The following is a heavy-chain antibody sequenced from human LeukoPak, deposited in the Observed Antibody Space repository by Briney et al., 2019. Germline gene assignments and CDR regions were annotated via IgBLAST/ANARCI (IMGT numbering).Heavy chain of an antibody. J-gene: IGHJ1*01. Sequence: SETLSLTCTVSGGSISSSSYYWGWIRQPPGKGLEWIGSIYYSGSTYYNPSLKSRVTISADTSKNQFSLKLSSVTAADTAVYYCARDSFYYYDSSGYYYEYFQHWGQGTLVTVSS. CDR2: IYYSGST. V-gene: IGHV4-39*07. D-gene: IGHD3-22*01. CDR3: ARDSFYYYDSSGYYYEYFQH. CDR1: GGSISSSSYY.